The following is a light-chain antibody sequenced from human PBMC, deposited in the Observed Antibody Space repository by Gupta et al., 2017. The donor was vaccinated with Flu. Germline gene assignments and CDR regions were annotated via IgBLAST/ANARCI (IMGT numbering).Light chain of an antibody. V-gene: IGKV1-39*01. CDR3: QQSYSAPHT. Sequence: PSSLSASVGDRVTITCRASQSISSYLNWYQQKPGKAPKLLIYAASSLQSGVPSTFSGSGSGTDFTLTISSLQPEDFATDYCQQSYSAPHTFGQGTKLEIK. CDR1: QSISSY. J-gene: IGKJ2*01. CDR2: AAS.